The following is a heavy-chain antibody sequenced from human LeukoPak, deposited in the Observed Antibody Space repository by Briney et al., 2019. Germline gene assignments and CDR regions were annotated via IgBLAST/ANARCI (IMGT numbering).Heavy chain of an antibody. CDR3: AREVRFHTQLWPNYLDY. Sequence: ASVKVSCKASGYTFTSHGISWVRQAPGQGLEWMGWISAYNGNTNYAQKLQGRVTMTTDTSTSTAYMELRSLRSDDTAVYYCAREVRFHTQLWPNYLDYWGQGTLVTVSS. CDR1: GYTFTSHG. CDR2: ISAYNGNT. V-gene: IGHV1-18*04. J-gene: IGHJ4*02. D-gene: IGHD5-18*01.